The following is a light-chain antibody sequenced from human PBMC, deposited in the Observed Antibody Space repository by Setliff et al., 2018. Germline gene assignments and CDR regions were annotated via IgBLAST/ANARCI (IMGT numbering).Light chain of an antibody. CDR3: CSYTGTSTPYV. V-gene: IGLV2-14*01. Sequence: QSALTQPRSVSGSPGQSIAVSCTGSGSDVGAYKFVSWYQQRPGKAPRLMIYDVSNRPSGVSDRFSGSKSGNTASLTISGLQAEDEADYYCCSYTGTSTPYVFGTGTKVTVL. CDR1: GSDVGAYKF. J-gene: IGLJ1*01. CDR2: DVS.